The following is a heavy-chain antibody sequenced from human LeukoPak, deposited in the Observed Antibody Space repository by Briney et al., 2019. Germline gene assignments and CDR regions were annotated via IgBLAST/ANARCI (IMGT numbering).Heavy chain of an antibody. CDR2: IYYSGST. J-gene: IGHJ4*02. CDR1: GGSISSYY. CDR3: ARGAGYYDSSGWTN. V-gene: IGHV4-59*01. Sequence: SETLSLTCTVSGGSISSYYWSWIRQPPGKGLEWIGYIYYSGSTNYNPSLKSRVTISVDTSKNQFSLKLSSVTAADTAGYYCARGAGYYDSSGWTNWGQGTLVTVSS. D-gene: IGHD3-22*01.